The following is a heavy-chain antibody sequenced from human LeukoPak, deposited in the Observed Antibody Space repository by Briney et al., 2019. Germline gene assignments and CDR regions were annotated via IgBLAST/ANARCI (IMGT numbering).Heavy chain of an antibody. CDR3: AKDSWSRNGIYDAFDI. V-gene: IGHV3-53*01. CDR1: GFTVSSDY. CDR2: IYSGGGT. J-gene: IGHJ3*02. Sequence: GGSLRLSCAASGFTVSSDYMSWVRQAPGKGLEWVSVIYSGGGTYYADSVKGRFTISRDNSKNTLSLQMNNLRPEDTAVYYCAKDSWSRNGIYDAFDIWGQGTMVTVSS. D-gene: IGHD2-8*01.